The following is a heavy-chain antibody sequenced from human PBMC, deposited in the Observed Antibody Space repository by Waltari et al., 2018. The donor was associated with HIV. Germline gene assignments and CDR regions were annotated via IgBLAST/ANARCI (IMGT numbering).Heavy chain of an antibody. J-gene: IGHJ6*02. CDR2: IWYDGTNK. Sequence: QVQLVESGGGVVQPGRSLRLSCAASGFTFSSYGMHWARQAPGKGLEWVAVIWYDGTNKYYADSVKGRFTIPRDNSKNTLYLQMNSLRAEDTAVYYCARDRSEGGGYYYYGLDVWGQGTTVTVSS. CDR1: GFTFSSYG. D-gene: IGHD2-15*01. V-gene: IGHV3-33*01. CDR3: ARDRSEGGGYYYYGLDV.